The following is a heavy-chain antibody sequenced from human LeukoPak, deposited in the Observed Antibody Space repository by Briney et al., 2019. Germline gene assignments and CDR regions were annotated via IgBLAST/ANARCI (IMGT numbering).Heavy chain of an antibody. CDR2: IRYDGSNK. CDR1: GFTFSSYG. Sequence: GGSLRLSCAASGFTFSSYGMHWVREAPGKELEGVAFIRYDGSNKYYADSVKGRFTISRDNSKNTPYLQMNSLRAEDTAVYYCARGAFYYDSSGYSYAFDIWGQGTMVTVSS. D-gene: IGHD3-22*01. CDR3: ARGAFYYDSSGYSYAFDI. V-gene: IGHV3-30*02. J-gene: IGHJ3*02.